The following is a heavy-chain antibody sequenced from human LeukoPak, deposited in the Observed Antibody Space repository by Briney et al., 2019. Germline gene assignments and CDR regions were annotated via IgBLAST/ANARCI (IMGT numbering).Heavy chain of an antibody. CDR1: GFTFSSYA. Sequence: GGSLRLSCAASGFTFSSYAISWVRQAPGKGLEWVSAISGSGGSTYYADSVKGRFTISRDNSENTLYLQMNSLRAEDTAVYYCAKKGDYVWGSYRFDYWGQGTLVTVSS. D-gene: IGHD3-16*02. CDR3: AKKGDYVWGSYRFDY. J-gene: IGHJ4*02. V-gene: IGHV3-23*01. CDR2: ISGSGGST.